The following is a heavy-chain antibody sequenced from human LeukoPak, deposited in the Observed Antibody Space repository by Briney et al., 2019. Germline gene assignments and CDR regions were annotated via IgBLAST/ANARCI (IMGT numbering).Heavy chain of an antibody. CDR1: GFTFSSYG. D-gene: IGHD1-26*01. CDR3: AREDGSGSYGLGSYFDY. Sequence: GGSLRLSCAASGFTFSSYGMHWVRQAPGKGLEWVAVISYDGSNKYYADSVKGRFTISRDNSKNTLYLQMNSLRAEDTAVYYCAREDGSGSYGLGSYFDYWGQGTLVTVSS. CDR2: ISYDGSNK. V-gene: IGHV3-30*03. J-gene: IGHJ4*02.